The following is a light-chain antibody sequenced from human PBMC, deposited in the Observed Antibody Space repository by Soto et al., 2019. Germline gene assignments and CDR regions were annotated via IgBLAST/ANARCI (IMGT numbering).Light chain of an antibody. J-gene: IGLJ2*01. CDR3: SSYAGSYTVV. Sequence: QSALTQPRSVSGSPGQSVTISCTGTSNDVGGYTFVSWYQQHPGKVPKLFIYDVSRRPSGVPDRFSGSKSGNTASLTISGLQAEDEADYYCSSYAGSYTVVFGGGTKLTVL. CDR1: SNDVGGYTF. CDR2: DVS. V-gene: IGLV2-11*01.